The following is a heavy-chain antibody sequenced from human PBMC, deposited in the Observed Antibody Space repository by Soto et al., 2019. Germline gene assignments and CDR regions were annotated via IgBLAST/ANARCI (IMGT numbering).Heavy chain of an antibody. CDR3: AKSRDGYSFYFYYGMDV. J-gene: IGHJ6*02. V-gene: IGHV3-7*01. D-gene: IGHD4-4*01. CDR2: IKQDGSEK. CDR1: GFTLSSYW. Sequence: GGSLRLSCAASGFTLSSYWMSWVRQAPGKGLEWVANIKQDGSEKYYVDSVKGRFTICRDNSKNTLYLQMNSLTGDDTAVYYCAKSRDGYSFYFYYGMDVWGQGTTVTVSS.